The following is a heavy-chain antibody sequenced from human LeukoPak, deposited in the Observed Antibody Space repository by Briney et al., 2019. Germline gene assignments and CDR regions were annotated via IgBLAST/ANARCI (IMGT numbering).Heavy chain of an antibody. CDR1: GFKFADAP. CDR2: ITWDATDS. CDR3: AKDVSFRRGHNFDASDV. J-gene: IGHJ3*01. V-gene: IGHV3-43*01. Sequence: PGGSLRLSCTASGFKFADAPMHWVRQPPGKGLEWIALITWDATDSYYADSVKGRFTISRDDSRNSLYLQMNNLRSEDTALYFCAKDVSFRRGHNFDASDVWGLGTMVIVSS. D-gene: IGHD5-24*01.